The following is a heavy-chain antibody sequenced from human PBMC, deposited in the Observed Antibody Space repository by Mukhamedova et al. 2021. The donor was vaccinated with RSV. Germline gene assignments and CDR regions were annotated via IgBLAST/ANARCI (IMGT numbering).Heavy chain of an antibody. CDR1: GFTFSNYA. J-gene: IGHJ4*01. V-gene: IGHV3-30*04. CDR3: ARGSFGDYHGGYFD. CDR2: ISFDGSNK. Sequence: GFTFSNYAIHWVRQAPGKGLEWVAVISFDGSNKYFGDSVKGRFTISRDNSKNTLYLQMNSLRPEDTAVYYCARGSFGDYHGGYFD. D-gene: IGHD4-17*01.